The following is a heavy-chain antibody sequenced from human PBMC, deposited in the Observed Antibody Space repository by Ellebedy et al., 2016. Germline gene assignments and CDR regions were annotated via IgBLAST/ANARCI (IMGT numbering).Heavy chain of an antibody. CDR3: ARESLTDILTGAIDY. CDR1: GFTFSRYW. CDR2: INQDGSYE. V-gene: IGHV3-7*01. J-gene: IGHJ4*02. Sequence: GGSLRLSXASPGFTFSRYWMTWVRQAPGRGLEWVANINQDGSYEYYGDSVKGRFTISRDNAKNSLYLQMNSLRADDTAVYYCARESLTDILTGAIDYWGQGTLVTVSS. D-gene: IGHD3-9*01.